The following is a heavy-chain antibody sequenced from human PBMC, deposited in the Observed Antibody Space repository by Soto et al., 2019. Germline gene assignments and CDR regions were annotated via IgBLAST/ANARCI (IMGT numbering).Heavy chain of an antibody. D-gene: IGHD2-8*01. V-gene: IGHV1-2*04. CDR2: INPKSGGT. CDR1: GYSFTDYH. CDR3: ARGDSTDCSNGVCSFFYNHDMDV. J-gene: IGHJ6*02. Sequence: ASGKVSCKASGYSFTDYHIHWVRQAPGQGLEWLGRINPKSGGTSTAQKFQGWVTMTTDTSISTASMELTRLTSDDTAIYYCARGDSTDCSNGVCSFFYNHDMDVWGQGTTVTVSS.